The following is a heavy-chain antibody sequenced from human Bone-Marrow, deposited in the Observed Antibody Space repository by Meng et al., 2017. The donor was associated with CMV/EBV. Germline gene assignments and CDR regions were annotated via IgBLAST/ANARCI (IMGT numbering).Heavy chain of an antibody. D-gene: IGHD6-6*01. CDR2: INPNSGGT. V-gene: IGHV1-2*02. CDR1: GGTFSSYA. Sequence: QVQVVQSGAEVKKPGSSVKVSCKASGGTFSSYAISWVRQAPGQGLEWMGWINPNSGGTNYAQKFQGRVTMTRDTSISTAYMELSRLRSDDTAVYYCARNGVFSSSSVWGQGTLVTVSS. J-gene: IGHJ4*02. CDR3: ARNGVFSSSSV.